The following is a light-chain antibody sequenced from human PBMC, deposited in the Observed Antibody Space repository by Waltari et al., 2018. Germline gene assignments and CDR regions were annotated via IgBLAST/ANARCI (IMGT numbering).Light chain of an antibody. Sequence: IVMTQSPDSLAVSLGERATITCKSSQRVLYTNNNNYLGWYQQQPSPPPKLLIDWASTRESVVPDLFSGSGSGTDFTFTISSLQAEDVAVYYCQQFYTTPMTFGQGTRLEIK. J-gene: IGKJ5*01. CDR3: QQFYTTPMT. CDR2: WAS. CDR1: QRVLYTNNNNY. V-gene: IGKV4-1*01.